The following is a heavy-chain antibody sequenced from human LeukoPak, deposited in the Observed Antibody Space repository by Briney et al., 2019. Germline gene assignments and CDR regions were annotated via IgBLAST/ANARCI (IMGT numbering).Heavy chain of an antibody. V-gene: IGHV4-59*08. J-gene: IGHJ5*02. CDR1: GGSISSYY. CDR3: ARHTVVPDDLNWFDP. D-gene: IGHD2-2*01. CDR2: IYYSGST. Sequence: PSETLSLTCTVSGGSISSYYWSWIRQPPGKGLEWIGYIYYSGSTNYNPSLKSRVTISVDTSKNQFSLKLSSVTAADTAVYYCARHTVVPDDLNWFDPWGQGTLVTVSS.